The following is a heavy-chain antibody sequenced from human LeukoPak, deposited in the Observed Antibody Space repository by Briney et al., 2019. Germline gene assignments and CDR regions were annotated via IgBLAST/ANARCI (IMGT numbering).Heavy chain of an antibody. CDR1: GFTVSSNY. J-gene: IGHJ4*02. CDR3: AKDLAYDSSDYHVIFDC. D-gene: IGHD3-22*01. CDR2: IYSGGST. Sequence: PGGSLRLSCAASGFTVSSNYMSWVREAPGKGLEWVSVIYSGGSTYYADSVKGRFTISRDNSKNTLYLQMNSLKAEDTAIYYCAKDLAYDSSDYHVIFDCWGQGTLVNVSS. V-gene: IGHV3-66*01.